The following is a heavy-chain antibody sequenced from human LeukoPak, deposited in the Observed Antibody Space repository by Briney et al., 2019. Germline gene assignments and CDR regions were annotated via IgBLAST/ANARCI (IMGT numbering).Heavy chain of an antibody. D-gene: IGHD3-10*01. CDR3: TKDGYGSGSYFPYALDI. V-gene: IGHV3-48*04. CDR1: GFTFNTYS. J-gene: IGHJ3*02. CDR2: ISSSGSTM. Sequence: PGGSLRLSCAASGFTFNTYSMNWVRQAPGKGLEWVSYISSSGSTMYYTDSVKGRFTISRDNAKDSLYLQMNSLRAEDTAVYYCTKDGYGSGSYFPYALDIWGQGTLVTVSS.